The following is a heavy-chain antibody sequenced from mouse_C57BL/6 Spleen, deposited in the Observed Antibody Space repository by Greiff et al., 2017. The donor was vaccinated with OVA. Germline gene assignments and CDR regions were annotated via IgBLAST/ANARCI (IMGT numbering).Heavy chain of an antibody. CDR1: GFNIKDYY. V-gene: IGHV14-1*01. D-gene: IGHD2-1*01. J-gene: IGHJ4*01. Sequence: VQLQQSGAELVRPGASVKLSCTASGFNIKDYYMHWVKQRPEQGLEWIGRIDPEDGDTEYAPKFQGKATMTADTSSNTAYLQLSSLTSEDTAVYYCTTSGGNYRDYYAMDCWGQGTSVTVSS. CDR3: TTSGGNYRDYYAMDC. CDR2: IDPEDGDT.